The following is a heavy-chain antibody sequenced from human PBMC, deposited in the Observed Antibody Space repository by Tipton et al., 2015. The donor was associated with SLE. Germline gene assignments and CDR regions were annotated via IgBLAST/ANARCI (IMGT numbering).Heavy chain of an antibody. CDR2: INPSNSDT. CDR3: AIALAGTYRFDP. D-gene: IGHD6-19*01. CDR1: GYNFNTYW. V-gene: IGHV5-51*06. J-gene: IGHJ5*02. Sequence: QLVQSGAEVKKPGESLKISCKGSGYNFNTYWIGWVRQMPGKGLEWMGIINPSNSDTRYTPSFQGHVTISIDKSTTTAYLHWSSLKASDTAMYYCAIALAGTYRFDPWDQGTLVTVSS.